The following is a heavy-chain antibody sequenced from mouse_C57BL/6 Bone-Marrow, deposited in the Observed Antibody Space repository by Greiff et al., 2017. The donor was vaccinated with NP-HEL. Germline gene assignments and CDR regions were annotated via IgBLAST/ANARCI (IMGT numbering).Heavy chain of an antibody. Sequence: LQESGAELVRPGASVTLSCKASGYTFTDYEMHWVKQTPVHGLEWIGAIDPETGGTAYNQKFKGKAILTADKSSSTAYMELRSLTSEDSAVYYCTTLNTTQGYFDVWGTGTTVTVSS. CDR3: TTLNTTQGYFDV. J-gene: IGHJ1*03. V-gene: IGHV1-15*01. D-gene: IGHD1-1*01. CDR1: GYTFTDYE. CDR2: IDPETGGT.